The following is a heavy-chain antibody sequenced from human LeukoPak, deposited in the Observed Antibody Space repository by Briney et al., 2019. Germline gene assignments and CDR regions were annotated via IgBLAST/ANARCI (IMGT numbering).Heavy chain of an antibody. J-gene: IGHJ4*02. V-gene: IGHV4-59*01. CDR1: GGSISSYY. Sequence: SETLSLTCTVSGGSISSYYWSWIRHPPGKGLGWIGYIYYSGSTNYNPSLKSRVTISVDTSKNQFSLKLSSVTAADTAVYYCARSPYFDWLPNGYYFHYWGQGTLVTVSS. D-gene: IGHD3-9*01. CDR2: IYYSGST. CDR3: ARSPYFDWLPNGYYFHY.